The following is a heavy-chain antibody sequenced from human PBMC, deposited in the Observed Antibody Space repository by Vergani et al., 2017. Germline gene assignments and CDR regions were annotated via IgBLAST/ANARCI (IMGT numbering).Heavy chain of an antibody. V-gene: IGHV3-7*01. J-gene: IGHJ3*02. CDR2: IKQDGSEK. Sequence: EVQLVESGGGLVQPGGSLRLSCAASGFMFSNYWMNWVRQAPGKGLEWVANIKQDGSEKYYVDSVRGRFTISRDNAKNSLYLQMNSLRAEDTAVYHCARPSALGDYDAHDIWGQGTMVIVSS. CDR1: GFMFSNYW. D-gene: IGHD4-17*01. CDR3: ARPSALGDYDAHDI.